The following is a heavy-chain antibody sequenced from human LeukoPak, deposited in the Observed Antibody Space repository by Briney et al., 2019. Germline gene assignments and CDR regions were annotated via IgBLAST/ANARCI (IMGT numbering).Heavy chain of an antibody. CDR1: GFTFDDYG. CDR2: ISYDGNNK. Sequence: GGSLRLSCAASGFTFDDYGMSWVRQAPGKGLEWVAVISYDGNNKYYTDSVQGRFTISRDNSKNTLYLQMISLRAEDTAVYYCARGPEKSLRYYFHYWGQGTLVTVSS. CDR3: ARGPEKSLRYYFHY. J-gene: IGHJ4*02. V-gene: IGHV3-30*03.